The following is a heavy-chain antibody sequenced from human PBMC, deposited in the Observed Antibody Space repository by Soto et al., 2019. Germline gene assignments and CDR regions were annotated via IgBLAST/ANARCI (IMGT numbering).Heavy chain of an antibody. D-gene: IGHD1-26*01. CDR2: IYYSGST. Sequence: SETLSLTCTVSGGSISSSSYYWGWIRQPPGKGLEWIGSIYYSGSTYYNPSLKSRVTISVDTSKNQFSLKLSSVTAADTAVYYCARQLLYSGSYYEYWGQGTLVTVSS. J-gene: IGHJ4*02. CDR3: ARQLLYSGSYYEY. CDR1: GGSISSSSYY. V-gene: IGHV4-39*01.